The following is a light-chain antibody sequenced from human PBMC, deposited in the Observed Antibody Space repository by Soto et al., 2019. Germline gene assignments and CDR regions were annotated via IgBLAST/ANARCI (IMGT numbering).Light chain of an antibody. V-gene: IGKV1-39*01. CDR1: QTIMTY. J-gene: IGKJ1*01. CDR2: AAS. CDR3: QQSYNSPQT. Sequence: DIQMTQSPSSLSASVGDEVTITCRASQTIMTYLNWCQLKPVKPPRLLIYAASSLQSGVPSRFSGSGSGTDFTLTISSLQPEDFATYSCQQSYNSPQTFRRGTKVDIK.